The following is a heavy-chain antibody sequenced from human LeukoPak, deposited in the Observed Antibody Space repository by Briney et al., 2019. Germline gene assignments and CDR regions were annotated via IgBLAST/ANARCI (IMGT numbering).Heavy chain of an antibody. V-gene: IGHV3-73*01. Sequence: GGSLRLSCAASGFTFSDSDMHWVRQASGKGLEWVGRIRSKAKSYATAYAAPVKGRFTISRDESKNTAYLQMNSLRAEDTAVYYCAKDREWVGSSLPLYWGQGTLVTVSS. CDR1: GFTFSDSD. D-gene: IGHD6-13*01. CDR3: AKDREWVGSSLPLY. CDR2: IRSKAKSYAT. J-gene: IGHJ4*02.